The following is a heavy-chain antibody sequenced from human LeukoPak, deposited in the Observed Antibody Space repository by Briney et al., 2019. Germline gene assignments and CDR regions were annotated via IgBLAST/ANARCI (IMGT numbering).Heavy chain of an antibody. D-gene: IGHD3-10*01. V-gene: IGHV4-59*12. CDR2: IYYSGST. J-gene: IGHJ5*02. CDR3: ARGLSYHYGSGSPRFDL. Sequence: SETLSLTRTVSGGSISSYYWSWIRQPPGKGLEWIGYIYYSGSTNYNPSLKSRVTISVDTSKNQFSLKLSSVTAADTAVYYCARGLSYHYGSGSPRFDLWGQGTLVTVSS. CDR1: GGSISSYY.